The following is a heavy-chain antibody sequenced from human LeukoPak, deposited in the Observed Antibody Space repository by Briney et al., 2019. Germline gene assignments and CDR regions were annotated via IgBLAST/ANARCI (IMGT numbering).Heavy chain of an antibody. J-gene: IGHJ4*02. CDR3: AKEHTVTTVPFDY. V-gene: IGHV3-23*01. D-gene: IGHD4-17*01. Sequence: HPGGSLRLSCAASGFTFSSYAMGWVRQAPGKGLEWVSAISGSGGSTYYADSVKGRFTISRDNSKNTLYLQMNSLRAEDTAVYYCAKEHTVTTVPFDYWGQGTLVTVSS. CDR2: ISGSGGST. CDR1: GFTFSSYA.